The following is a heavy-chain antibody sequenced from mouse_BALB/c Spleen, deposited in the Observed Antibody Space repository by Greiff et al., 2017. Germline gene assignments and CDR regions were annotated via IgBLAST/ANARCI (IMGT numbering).Heavy chain of an antibody. V-gene: IGHV5-6-3*01. CDR3: ARRRYGNYGAMDY. CDR1: GFTFSSYG. J-gene: IGHJ4*01. CDR2: INSNGGST. Sequence: EVKLVESGGGLVQPGGSLKLSCAASGFTFSSYGMSWVRQTPDKRLELVATINSNGGSTYYPDSVKGRFTISRDNAKNTLYLQMSSLKSEDTAMYYCARRRYGNYGAMDYWGQGTSVTVSS. D-gene: IGHD2-10*02.